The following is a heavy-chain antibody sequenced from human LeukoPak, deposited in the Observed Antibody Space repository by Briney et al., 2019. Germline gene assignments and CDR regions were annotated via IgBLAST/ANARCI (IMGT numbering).Heavy chain of an antibody. CDR3: TKFDYAAFEY. CDR2: IKSKTNGGTT. J-gene: IGHJ4*02. D-gene: IGHD4-17*01. V-gene: IGHV3-15*01. Sequence: GGSLRLSCVASGFTFSNAWMSWVRQAPGKGLEWVGRIKSKTNGGTTDYAAPVKGRFTISRDDSKNTLYLQMNSLKTEDTAVYYCTKFDYAAFEYWGQGTLVTVSS. CDR1: GFTFSNAW.